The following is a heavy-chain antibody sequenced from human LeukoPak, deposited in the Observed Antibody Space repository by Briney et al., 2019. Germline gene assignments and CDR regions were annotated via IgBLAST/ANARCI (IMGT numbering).Heavy chain of an antibody. CDR2: VYVTGIT. D-gene: IGHD3-16*01. J-gene: IGHJ5*02. CDR1: GGSITFGSYY. Sequence: SETLSLTCNVSGGSITFGSYYWNWIRQPAGKTLEWIGRVYVTGITNYNPSLKSRVTISLDKARNQVSLMLTSVTAADTAVYYCARERGMRELRTWFDPWGQGSLVTDST. V-gene: IGHV4-61*02. CDR3: ARERGMRELRTWFDP.